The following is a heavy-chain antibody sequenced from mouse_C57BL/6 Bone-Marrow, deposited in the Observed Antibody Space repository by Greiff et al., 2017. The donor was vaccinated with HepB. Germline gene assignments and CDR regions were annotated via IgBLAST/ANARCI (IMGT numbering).Heavy chain of an antibody. V-gene: IGHV14-4*01. J-gene: IGHJ4*01. CDR1: GFNIKDDY. D-gene: IGHD2-10*01. Sequence: VQLKQSGAELVRPGASVKLSCTASGFNIKDDYMHWVKQRPEQGLEWIGWIDPENGDTEYASKFQGKAPITADTSSNTAYLQLSSLTSEDTAVYYCSYLPMDYWGQGTSVTVSS. CDR3: SYLPMDY. CDR2: IDPENGDT.